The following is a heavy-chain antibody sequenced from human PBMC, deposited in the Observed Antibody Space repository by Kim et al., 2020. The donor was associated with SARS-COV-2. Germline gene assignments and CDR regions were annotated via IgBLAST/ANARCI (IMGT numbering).Heavy chain of an antibody. Sequence: GGSLRLSCAASGFTFSSYSMNWVRQAPGKGLEWVSSISSSSSYIYYADSVKGRFTISRDNAKNSLYLQMNSLRAEDTAVYYCAREGGGGTTFSDYWGQGTLVTVSS. CDR3: AREGGGGTTFSDY. CDR2: ISSSSSYI. CDR1: GFTFSSYS. J-gene: IGHJ4*02. D-gene: IGHD1-1*01. V-gene: IGHV3-21*01.